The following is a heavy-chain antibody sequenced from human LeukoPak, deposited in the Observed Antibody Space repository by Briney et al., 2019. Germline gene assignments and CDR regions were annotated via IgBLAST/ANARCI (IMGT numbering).Heavy chain of an antibody. J-gene: IGHJ4*02. CDR3: ARETVAGPFDY. D-gene: IGHD6-19*01. CDR1: GFTFSSYA. V-gene: IGHV3-30-3*01. Sequence: GRSLRLSCAASGFTFSSYAMHWVRQAPGKGLEWVAVISYDGSNKYYADSVKGRFTISRDNSKNTLYLQMNSLRAEDTAMYYCARETVAGPFDYWGQGTLVTVSS. CDR2: ISYDGSNK.